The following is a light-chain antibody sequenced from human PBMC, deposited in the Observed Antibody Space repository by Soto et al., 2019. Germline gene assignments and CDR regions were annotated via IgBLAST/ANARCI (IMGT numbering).Light chain of an antibody. CDR3: GSWDSRLSAYV. J-gene: IGLJ1*01. CDR2: DDN. V-gene: IGLV1-51*01. Sequence: QSVLTQPPSVSAAPGQKVTISCSGSSSNIGGNSVSWYQQLPGTAPKLLIYDDNKRPSGISHRFSASTSVTSPTPGLTGFQTGDEDDYYCGSWDSRLSAYVFGTGTKVTVL. CDR1: SSNIGGNS.